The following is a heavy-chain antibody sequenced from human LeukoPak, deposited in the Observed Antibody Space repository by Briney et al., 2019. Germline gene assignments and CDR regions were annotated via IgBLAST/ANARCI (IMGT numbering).Heavy chain of an antibody. V-gene: IGHV1-69*05. CDR2: IIPLFGPA. CDR3: ARARGSGWYPLRY. D-gene: IGHD6-19*01. CDR1: GGTFNSYA. J-gene: IGHJ4*02. Sequence: SSVKVSCRASGGTFNSYAITWVRQAPGQGLEWMGRIIPLFGPAYYAQNFQGRFTITTDESATTAYMELSGLRSEDTAVYYCARARGSGWYPLRYWGQGTRVTVSS.